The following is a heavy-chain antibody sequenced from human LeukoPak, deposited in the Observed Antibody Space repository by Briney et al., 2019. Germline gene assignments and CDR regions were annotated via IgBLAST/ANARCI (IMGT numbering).Heavy chain of an antibody. CDR2: INWYCGST. CDR3: EREASLGPYYYYMDV. CDR1: GFTFDDYG. Sequence: RTGGSLRLSCAASGFTFDDYGMSWVRQAPAKGLAWVSGINWYCGSTGYADSVQGRFTISRDNAKNSLYLEMNSLIAADTALYYCEREASLGPYYYYMDVWGKGTTVTVSS. D-gene: IGHD7-27*01. V-gene: IGHV3-20*04. J-gene: IGHJ6*03.